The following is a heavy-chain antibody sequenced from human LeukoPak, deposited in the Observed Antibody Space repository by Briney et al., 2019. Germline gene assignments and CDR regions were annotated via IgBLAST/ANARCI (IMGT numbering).Heavy chain of an antibody. CDR1: GGSISSYY. D-gene: IGHD6-6*01. CDR3: ASSEYSSSSPDY. CDR2: IYYSGST. Sequence: SETLSLTCTGSGGSISSYYWSWIRQPPGKGLEWIGYIYYSGSTNYNASLKSRVTISVDTSKNQFSLKLSSVTAADTAVYYCASSEYSSSSPDYWGQGTLVTVSS. V-gene: IGHV4-59*01. J-gene: IGHJ4*02.